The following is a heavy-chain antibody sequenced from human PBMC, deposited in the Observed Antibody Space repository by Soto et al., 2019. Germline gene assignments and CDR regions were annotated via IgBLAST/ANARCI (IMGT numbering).Heavy chain of an antibody. CDR2: ISYEGSNK. D-gene: IGHD3-10*01. Sequence: QVQLVESGGGVVQPGRSLRLSCAASGFTFSSYGMHWVRQAPGKGLEWVAVISYEGSNKYYADSVKGRFTISRDNSKNTLYLQMNSLRAEDTAVYYCAKGVGMVRARRDYYYGMDVWGQGTTVTVSS. CDR3: AKGVGMVRARRDYYYGMDV. V-gene: IGHV3-30*18. J-gene: IGHJ6*02. CDR1: GFTFSSYG.